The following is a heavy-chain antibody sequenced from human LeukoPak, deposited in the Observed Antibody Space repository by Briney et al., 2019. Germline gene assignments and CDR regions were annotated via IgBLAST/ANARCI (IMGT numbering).Heavy chain of an antibody. CDR2: ISPNSDDT. CDR3: ARGGFDY. J-gene: IGHJ4*02. Sequence: ASVKVSCKASGYTFISYGISWVRQAPGQGLEWMGWISPNSDDTNYAQKFRGRVNMTRDTSISTAYMELSRLRSDDTAIYYCARGGFDYWGQGTLVTVSS. V-gene: IGHV1-2*02. CDR1: GYTFISYG.